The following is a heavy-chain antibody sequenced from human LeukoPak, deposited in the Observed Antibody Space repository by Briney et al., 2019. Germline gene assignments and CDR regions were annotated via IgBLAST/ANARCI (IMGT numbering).Heavy chain of an antibody. J-gene: IGHJ5*02. Sequence: PGGTLRLSCAASGFTFSSYGMSWVRQAPGKGLEWVSAISGSGGSTYYADSVKGRFTISRDNSKNTLYLQMNSLRAEDTAVYYCATGDLYCSSTSCTWGQGTLVTVSS. CDR3: ATGDLYCSSTSCT. D-gene: IGHD2-2*01. CDR1: GFTFSSYG. CDR2: ISGSGGST. V-gene: IGHV3-23*01.